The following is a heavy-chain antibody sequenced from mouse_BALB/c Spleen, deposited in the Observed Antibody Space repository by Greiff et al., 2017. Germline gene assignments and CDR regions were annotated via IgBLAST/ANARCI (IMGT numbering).Heavy chain of an antibody. CDR2: ISSGGST. CDR1: GFTFSSYA. J-gene: IGHJ4*01. CDR3: AREGTAPMDY. D-gene: IGHD1-2*01. Sequence: EVQRVESGGGLVKPGGSLKLSCAASGFTFSSYAMSWVRQTPEKRLEWVASISSGGSTYYPDSVKGRFTISRDNARNILYLQMSSLRSEDTAMYYCAREGTAPMDYWGQGTSVTVSS. V-gene: IGHV5-6-5*01.